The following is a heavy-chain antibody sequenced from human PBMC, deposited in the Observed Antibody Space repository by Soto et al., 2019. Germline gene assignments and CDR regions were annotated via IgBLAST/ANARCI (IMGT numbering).Heavy chain of an antibody. V-gene: IGHV3-23*01. CDR3: AKSGGFSGYDWRGYYFYGMDV. D-gene: IGHD5-12*01. CDR1: GFSFNSYA. CDR2: IRDSGAET. J-gene: IGHJ6*02. Sequence: GGSLRLSCAASGFSFNSYAMSWVRQAPGKGLEWVSGIRDSGAETYYADSVKGRFTISRDNSKNTLYLQMNSLRAEDTAVYYCAKSGGFSGYDWRGYYFYGMDVWGQGTTVTVSS.